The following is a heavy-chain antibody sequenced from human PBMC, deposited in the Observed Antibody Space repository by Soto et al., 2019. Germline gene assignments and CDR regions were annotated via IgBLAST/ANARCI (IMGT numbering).Heavy chain of an antibody. J-gene: IGHJ4*02. CDR1: DGSFSGYY. CDR3: ATDILTGKIGY. Sequence: PSETLSLTCAVYDGSFSGYYWSWIRQPPGKGLEWIGEINHSGSTNYNPSLKSRVTISVDTSKNQFSLKLSSVTAADTAVYYCATDILTGKIGYWGQGTLVTGSS. CDR2: INHSGST. V-gene: IGHV4-34*01. D-gene: IGHD3-9*01.